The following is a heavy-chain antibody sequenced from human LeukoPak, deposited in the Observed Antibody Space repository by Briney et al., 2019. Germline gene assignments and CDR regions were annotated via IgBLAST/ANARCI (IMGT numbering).Heavy chain of an antibody. Sequence: GGSLRLSCAASGFTVSSNYMTWVRQAPGKGLEWVSIIYSGGSTSYADSVKGRFTISRDNSKNTLYLQMNSLRAEDTAVYYCARDVVGATYFDWGQGTLVTVSS. V-gene: IGHV3-53*01. CDR2: IYSGGST. D-gene: IGHD1-26*01. J-gene: IGHJ4*02. CDR1: GFTVSSNY. CDR3: ARDVVGATYFD.